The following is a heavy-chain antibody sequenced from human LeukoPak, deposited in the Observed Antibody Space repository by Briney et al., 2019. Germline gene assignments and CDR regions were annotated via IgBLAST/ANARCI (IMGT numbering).Heavy chain of an antibody. Sequence: LETLSLTCTVSGGSISSSYWSWIRQPPGERLEWIGYAYYSGTPNYNPSLKSRVTISVDTSKNRFSLKLNSVTAADTAVYYCASHGGMVLTSPFWDWGQGTLVTVSS. V-gene: IGHV4-59*01. CDR1: GGSISSSY. CDR3: ASHGGMVLTSPFWD. J-gene: IGHJ4*02. D-gene: IGHD4/OR15-4a*01. CDR2: AYYSGTP.